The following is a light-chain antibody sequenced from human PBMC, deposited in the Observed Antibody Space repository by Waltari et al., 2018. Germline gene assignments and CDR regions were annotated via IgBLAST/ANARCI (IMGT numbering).Light chain of an antibody. Sequence: EIVLTQSPGTLSLSPGERATLSCRASQSVISNYLAWYQQKPGQAPRLRFYGASSRATGIPDRFSGSGSETDFTLTISRLEPEDFAVYYCQQYGSSPPRYTFGQGTKLEI. CDR2: GAS. CDR1: QSVISNY. CDR3: QQYGSSPPRYT. J-gene: IGKJ2*01. V-gene: IGKV3-20*01.